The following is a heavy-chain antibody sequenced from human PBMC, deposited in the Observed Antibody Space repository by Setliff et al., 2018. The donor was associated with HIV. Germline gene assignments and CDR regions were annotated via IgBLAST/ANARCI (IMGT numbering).Heavy chain of an antibody. CDR2: IYHRGST. J-gene: IGHJ4*02. D-gene: IGHD2-8*01. Sequence: NPSETLSLTCTVSGASITTDTYYWAWIRQPPGKGLEWIGSIYHRGSTHHNPSLKSRVTFSVDTSKDQFSLKLSSVAAADTAVYYCARSFGNGNSRLGNWGQGTLVTVSS. V-gene: IGHV4-39*01. CDR3: ARSFGNGNSRLGN. CDR1: GASITTDTYY.